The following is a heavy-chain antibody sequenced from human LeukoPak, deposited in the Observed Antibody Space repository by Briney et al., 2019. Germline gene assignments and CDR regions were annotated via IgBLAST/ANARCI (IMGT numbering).Heavy chain of an antibody. CDR1: GGSISSYY. V-gene: IGHV4-59*01. Sequence: SETLSLTCTVSGGSISSYYWSWIRQPPGKGLEWIGYIYYSGSTNYNPSLKSRVTISVDTSKNQFSLKLSSVTAADTAVYYCARVSSPPGNYVPYFDYWGRGTLVTVSS. CDR2: IYYSGST. D-gene: IGHD4-11*01. CDR3: ARVSSPPGNYVPYFDY. J-gene: IGHJ4*02.